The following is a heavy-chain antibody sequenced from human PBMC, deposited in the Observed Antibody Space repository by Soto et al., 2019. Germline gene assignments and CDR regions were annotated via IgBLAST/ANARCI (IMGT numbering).Heavy chain of an antibody. J-gene: IGHJ4*02. V-gene: IGHV4-39*01. CDR1: GGSISSSSYY. D-gene: IGHD2-15*01. CDR2: IYYSGST. Sequence: SETLSLTCTVSGGSISSSSYYWGWIRQPPGKGLEWIGSIYYSGSTYYNPSLKSRVTISVDTSKNQFSLKLSSVTAADTAVYYCARGCSGGSCYPGYYFDYWGQGTLDTVSS. CDR3: ARGCSGGSCYPGYYFDY.